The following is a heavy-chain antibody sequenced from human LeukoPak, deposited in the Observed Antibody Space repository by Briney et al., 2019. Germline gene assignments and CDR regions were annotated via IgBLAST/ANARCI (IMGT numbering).Heavy chain of an antibody. Sequence: GASVKVSCKASGYTFTSYDINWVRQATGQGLEWMGWMNPNSGNTGYAQKFQGRVTITRNTSISTAYMELSSLRSEDTAVYYCERALGHGGKNPGYWGQGTLVTVSS. V-gene: IGHV1-8*03. CDR2: MNPNSGNT. D-gene: IGHD1-14*01. J-gene: IGHJ4*02. CDR1: GYTFTSYD. CDR3: ERALGHGGKNPGY.